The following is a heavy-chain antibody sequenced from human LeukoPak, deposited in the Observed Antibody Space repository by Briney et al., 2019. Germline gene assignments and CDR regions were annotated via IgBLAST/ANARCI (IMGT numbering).Heavy chain of an antibody. CDR1: GFTFSSYG. V-gene: IGHV3-33*01. Sequence: GGSLRLSCAASGFTFSSYGMHWVRQAPGKGLEWVAVIWYAGSNKYYADSVKGRFTISRANSKNTLYLQMNSLRAAATAVYYCAREGGLSDYGMDVWGQGTTVTVSS. CDR2: IWYAGSNK. CDR3: AREGGLSDYGMDV. J-gene: IGHJ6*02. D-gene: IGHD3-16*02.